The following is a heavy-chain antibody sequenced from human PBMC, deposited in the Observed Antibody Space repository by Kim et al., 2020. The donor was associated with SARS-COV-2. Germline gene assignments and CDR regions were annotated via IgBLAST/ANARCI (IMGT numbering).Heavy chain of an antibody. CDR2: ITHTGTT. CDR3: ARTPDYDVLTGYYSDGYDS. Sequence: SETLSLTCAVYGGSFSGYCWTWIRQPPGKGLEWIGEITHTGTTNYKSSLKSRVTISVDTSKNQFSLKVTSVTAADTATYYCARTPDYDVLTGYYSDGYDSWGQGTLVTVSS. J-gene: IGHJ3*02. D-gene: IGHD3-9*01. CDR1: GGSFSGYC. V-gene: IGHV4-34*01.